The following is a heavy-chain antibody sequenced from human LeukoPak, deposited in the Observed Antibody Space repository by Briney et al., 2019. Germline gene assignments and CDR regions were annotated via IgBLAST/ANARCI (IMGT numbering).Heavy chain of an antibody. J-gene: IGHJ4*02. CDR3: GRAFPPLRTSSAGDL. CDR2: ISYLSSHV. D-gene: IGHD3-16*01. CDR1: GFTFSDYD. Sequence: SRGSLTPSCSASGFTFSDYDMNWVRQAPGKGLEWVSSISYLSSHVYYGDSVKGRFTISRDNAKNSLYLQMNSLGAEDTAIYYCGRAFPPLRTSSAGDLWGQGILCTASS. V-gene: IGHV3-21*03.